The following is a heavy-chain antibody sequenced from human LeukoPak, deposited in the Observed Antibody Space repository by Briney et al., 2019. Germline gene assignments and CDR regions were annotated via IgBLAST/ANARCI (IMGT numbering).Heavy chain of an antibody. CDR3: ARDVYYYGSGTYFFDY. V-gene: IGHV4-4*07. CDR1: GFSISSYY. D-gene: IGHD3-10*01. CDR2: IHISGSN. Sequence: SETLSLTFTVSGFSISSYYWSWVPQPAGKGLEWIGRIHISGSNNYNPSLKSRVSTSVDTPKNQYSLRLSSVTAADTAVYYCARDVYYYGSGTYFFDYWGQGTLVTVSS. J-gene: IGHJ4*02.